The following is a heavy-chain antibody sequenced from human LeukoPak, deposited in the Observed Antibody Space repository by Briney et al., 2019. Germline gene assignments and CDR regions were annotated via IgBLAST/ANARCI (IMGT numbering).Heavy chain of an antibody. J-gene: IGHJ6*02. CDR3: ARARGYSYGRDYYGMDV. V-gene: IGHV1-24*01. Sequence: ASVKVSCKVSGYTLTELSMHWVRQAPGKGLEWMGGFDPEDGETIYAQKFQGRVTITADKSTSTAYMELSSLRSEDTAVYYCARARGYSYGRDYYGMDVWGQGTTVTVSS. CDR1: GYTLTELS. CDR2: FDPEDGET. D-gene: IGHD5-18*01.